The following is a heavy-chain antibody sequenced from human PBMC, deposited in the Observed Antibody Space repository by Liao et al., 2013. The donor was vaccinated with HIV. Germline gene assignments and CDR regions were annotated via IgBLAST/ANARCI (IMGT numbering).Heavy chain of an antibody. CDR1: GGSLGDYR. CDR2: VTRRGST. J-gene: IGHJ4*02. D-gene: IGHD3-10*01. Sequence: QVQLQQWGAGLLKPSETLSLTCAVYGGSLGDYRWTWIRQSPGKGLEWIGEVTRRGSTNYSPSLSSRVTLSVDTSRNQFSLRLASVTAADTAVYFCARDRGYFDDWGQGILVSASS. CDR3: ARDRGYFDD. V-gene: IGHV4-34*01.